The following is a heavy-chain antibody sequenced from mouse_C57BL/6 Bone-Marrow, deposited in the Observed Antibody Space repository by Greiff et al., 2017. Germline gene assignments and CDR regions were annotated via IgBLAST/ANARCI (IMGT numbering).Heavy chain of an antibody. Sequence: VQRVESGAELVKPGASVKMSCKAYGYTFTTYPVEWMKQNHGKSLEWIGNFHPYNDDTKYNEKFKGKATLTVEKFSSTVSLGLSRLTSDYSAFYYCAMRGDGYYPWFAYWGQATLVPVSA. J-gene: IGHJ3*01. V-gene: IGHV1-47*01. CDR1: GYTFTTYP. CDR2: FHPYNDDT. D-gene: IGHD2-3*01. CDR3: AMRGDGYYPWFAY.